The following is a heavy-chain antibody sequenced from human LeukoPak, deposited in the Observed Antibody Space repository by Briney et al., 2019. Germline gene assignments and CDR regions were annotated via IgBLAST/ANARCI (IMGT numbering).Heavy chain of an antibody. V-gene: IGHV4-59*01. J-gene: IGHJ4*02. CDR3: ARGLDTAMVYDF. CDR2: IYFTGST. CDR1: GCSISSYY. Sequence: SETLSPTCTVSGCSISSYYWTWIRQPPGKGLEWLGYIYFTGSTDYNPSLKSRVTMSVDMSKNQFSLRLSSVTAADTAVYYCARGLDTAMVYDFWGQGTLVTVSS. D-gene: IGHD5-18*01.